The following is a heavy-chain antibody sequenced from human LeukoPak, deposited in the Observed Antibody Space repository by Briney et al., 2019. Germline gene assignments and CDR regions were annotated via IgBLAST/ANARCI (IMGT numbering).Heavy chain of an antibody. V-gene: IGHV3-30*03. J-gene: IGHJ4*02. D-gene: IGHD4-23*01. Sequence: GGSLRLSCSASGFTFSSYSMNWVRQAPGKGLEGVAVISYDGSNKYYADSVKGRFTISRDNSKNTLYLQLNSLRAEDTAVYYCARVRWNYYFDYWGQGTLVTVSS. CDR2: ISYDGSNK. CDR3: ARVRWNYYFDY. CDR1: GFTFSSYS.